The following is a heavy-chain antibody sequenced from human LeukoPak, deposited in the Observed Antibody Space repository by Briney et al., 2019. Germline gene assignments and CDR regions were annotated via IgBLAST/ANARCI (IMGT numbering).Heavy chain of an antibody. J-gene: IGHJ4*02. Sequence: PGGSLRLSCAASGFTFSSYSMNWVRQAPGKGLEWVAVIWYDGSNKYCADSVKGRFTISRDNSKNTLYLQMNSLRAEDTAVYYCARESQRSFYFDYWGQGTLVTVSS. V-gene: IGHV3-33*08. D-gene: IGHD2-15*01. CDR2: IWYDGSNK. CDR1: GFTFSSYS. CDR3: ARESQRSFYFDY.